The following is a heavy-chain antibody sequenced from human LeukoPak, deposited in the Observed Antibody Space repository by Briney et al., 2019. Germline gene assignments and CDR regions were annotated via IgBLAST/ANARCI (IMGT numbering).Heavy chain of an antibody. CDR2: IHTGGRA. V-gene: IGHV3-66*01. J-gene: IGHJ4*02. CDR1: GLSVRNKY. D-gene: IGHD2-2*01. CDR3: ATRPDACDLPYFDY. Sequence: PGGSLRLSCAASGLSVRNKYMSWVRQAPGRGLEWVSVIHTGGRAYYADSVRGRFTISRDNSENTLYLQMNSLRVEDTSLYYCATRPDACDLPYFDYWGQGTLVSVSS.